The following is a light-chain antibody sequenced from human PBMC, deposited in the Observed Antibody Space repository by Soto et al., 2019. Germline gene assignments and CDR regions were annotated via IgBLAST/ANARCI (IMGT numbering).Light chain of an antibody. J-gene: IGLJ1*01. CDR3: NSYTSSSTFV. V-gene: IGLV2-14*01. Sequence: QSALTQPASVSGSPGQSITIPCTGTSSDIGSYNYVSWYQQHPGKAPKLTIYDVSNRPSGISNRFSGSKSGNTASLTISGLQAEDEADYYCNSYTSSSTFVFGTGTKVTVL. CDR2: DVS. CDR1: SSDIGSYNY.